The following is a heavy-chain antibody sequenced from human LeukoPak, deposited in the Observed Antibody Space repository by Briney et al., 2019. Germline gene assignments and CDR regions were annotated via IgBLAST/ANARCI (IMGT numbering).Heavy chain of an antibody. CDR1: GYTFTSYA. CDR2: VNGGNGNT. Sequence: GASVKVSCKASGYTFTSYAMHWVRQAPGQRLEWMGWVNGGNGNTKYSQKFQGRVTITRDTSASTAYMDLSSLRSEDTAVYYCARNTETAIPLPYYFDYWGQGTLVTVSS. D-gene: IGHD2-21*02. V-gene: IGHV1-3*01. CDR3: ARNTETAIPLPYYFDY. J-gene: IGHJ4*02.